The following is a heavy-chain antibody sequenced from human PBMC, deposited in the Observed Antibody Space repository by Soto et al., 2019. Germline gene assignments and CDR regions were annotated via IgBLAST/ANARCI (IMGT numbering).Heavy chain of an antibody. J-gene: IGHJ4*02. D-gene: IGHD3-22*01. CDR3: ARDPFPHYYDSSGYLGY. CDR1: GFTFSDYY. V-gene: IGHV3-11*01. CDR2: ISSSGSTI. Sequence: PGGSLRLSXAASGFTFSDYYMSWIRQAPGKGLEWVSYISSSGSTIYYADSVKGRFTISRDNAKNSLYLQMNSLRAEDTAVYYCARDPFPHYYDSSGYLGYWGQGTLVTVSS.